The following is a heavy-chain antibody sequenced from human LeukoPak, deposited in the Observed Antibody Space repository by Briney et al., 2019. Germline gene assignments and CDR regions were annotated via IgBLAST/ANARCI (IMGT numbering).Heavy chain of an antibody. D-gene: IGHD5-24*01. CDR3: AREPPLRDGYTPAPFDY. V-gene: IGHV4-59*01. Sequence: SETLSLTCTVSGGSISSYYWSWIRQPPGKGLEWIGYIYYSGSTNYNPSPKSRVTISVDTSKNQFSLKLSSVTAADTAVYYCAREPPLRDGYTPAPFDYWGQGTLVTVSS. J-gene: IGHJ4*02. CDR2: IYYSGST. CDR1: GGSISSYY.